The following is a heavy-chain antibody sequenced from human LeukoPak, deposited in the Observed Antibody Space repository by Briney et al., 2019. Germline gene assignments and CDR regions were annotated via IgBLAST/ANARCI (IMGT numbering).Heavy chain of an antibody. V-gene: IGHV3-15*01. Sequence: ETLSLTCAVSGGSISSSNWWSWVRRAPGKGLEWVGRIKSKTDGGTTDYAAPVKGRFTISRGDSKNTLYLQMNSLKTEDTAVYYCTTMAEWGQGTMVTVSS. CDR1: GGSISSSNW. J-gene: IGHJ3*01. CDR2: IKSKTDGGTT. D-gene: IGHD5-24*01. CDR3: TTMAE.